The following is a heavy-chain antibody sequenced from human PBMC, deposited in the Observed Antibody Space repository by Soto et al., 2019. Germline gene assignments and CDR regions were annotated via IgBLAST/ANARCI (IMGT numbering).Heavy chain of an antibody. CDR1: GQSFSGHS. CDR3: ARGSGIVALPGELEDVNYDF. J-gene: IGHJ4*02. CDR2: ISKSGST. V-gene: IGHV4-34*01. Sequence: QVQLQQWGAGLVKPSETLSLSCAVYGQSFSGHSWAWIRQPPGKGLEWIGEISKSGSTYYNPSLKSRVTISTDTSKNQFSLKLNSVTAADTAAYFCARGSGIVALPGELEDVNYDFWCQGTLVNVSS. D-gene: IGHD1-1*01.